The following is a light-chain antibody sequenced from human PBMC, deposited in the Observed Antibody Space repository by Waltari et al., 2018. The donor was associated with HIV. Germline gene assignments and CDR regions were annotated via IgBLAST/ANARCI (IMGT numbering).Light chain of an antibody. V-gene: IGKV1-39*01. J-gene: IGKJ4*01. CDR3: QQSYSIPLT. CDR2: GAT. Sequence: DIQMTPSPSSLSASLGDRVTITCRASQSINSYLNWYQQKPRKAPKLLIYGATSLQSGVPSRFSGSGSGTDFTLTISSLQPEDFATYYCQQSYSIPLTFGGGTKVGIK. CDR1: QSINSY.